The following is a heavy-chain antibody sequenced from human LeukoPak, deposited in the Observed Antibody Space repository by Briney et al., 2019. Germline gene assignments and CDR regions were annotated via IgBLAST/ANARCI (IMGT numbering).Heavy chain of an antibody. Sequence: PGGSLRLSCVVSGFTFSDYWMNWVRQAPGKGLEWVANIKGSGSEKYYLDSVKGRFTISRDNSWNTLYLQMNSLTVEDTAVYYCARGWGEKGRCRGGTCNNPELDYWGQGALVIVSS. V-gene: IGHV3-7*01. CDR2: IKGSGSEK. J-gene: IGHJ4*02. D-gene: IGHD2-15*01. CDR3: ARGWGEKGRCRGGTCNNPELDY. CDR1: GFTFSDYW.